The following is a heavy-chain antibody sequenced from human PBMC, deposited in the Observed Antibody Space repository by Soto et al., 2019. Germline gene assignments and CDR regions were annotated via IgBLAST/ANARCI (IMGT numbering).Heavy chain of an antibody. V-gene: IGHV5-10-1*01. Sequence: GESLKISCNASGYTFTNNWISWVRQKPGQGVEWLGRMDPSVSRTKYNRSFEGHVTISIDKSINTAFLQWSSLRASDTAVYFCDTRRGCSYDIDYWGQGTLVTVA. CDR1: GYTFTNNW. D-gene: IGHD5-18*01. CDR3: DTRRGCSYDIDY. CDR2: MDPSVSRT. J-gene: IGHJ4*02.